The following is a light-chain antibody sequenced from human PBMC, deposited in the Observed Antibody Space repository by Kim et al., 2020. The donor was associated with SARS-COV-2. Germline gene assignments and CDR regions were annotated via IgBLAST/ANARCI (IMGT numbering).Light chain of an antibody. CDR1: RDSKNH. J-gene: IGKJ1*01. CDR3: QHYNDLPWA. V-gene: IGKV1-33*01. Sequence: ASVGDRVTITCRASRDSKNHVCWYQQKPNKAPRLLIYGASNLETGVPSRFSGSGAGTDFTFTIGSLQPEDIATYYCQHYNDLPWAFGQGTKVDIK. CDR2: GAS.